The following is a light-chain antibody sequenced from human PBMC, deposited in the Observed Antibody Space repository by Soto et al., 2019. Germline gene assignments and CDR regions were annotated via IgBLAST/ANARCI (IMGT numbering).Light chain of an antibody. V-gene: IGLV2-23*02. CDR2: EVH. Sequence: QSALTQPASVSGSPGQSITIYCTGTSSDVGNYNLVSWYQHHPGKAPTLMIYEVHKRPSGVSNRFSGSKSGNTASLTISGLQAEDEADYYCCSFAGSSTSYVVFGGGTKLTVL. CDR1: SSDVGNYNL. J-gene: IGLJ2*01. CDR3: CSFAGSSTSYVV.